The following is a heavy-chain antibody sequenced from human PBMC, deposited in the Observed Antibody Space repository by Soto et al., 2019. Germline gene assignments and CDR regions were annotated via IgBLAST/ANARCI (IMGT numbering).Heavy chain of an antibody. J-gene: IGHJ6*02. Sequence: GASVKVSCKASGGTFSSYAISWVRQAPGQGLEWMGGIIPIFGTANYAQKFQGRVTITADESTSTAYMELSSLRSEDTAVYYCARATTVTLRVIYGDYYYYYGMDVWGQGTTVTVS. CDR3: ARATTVTLRVIYGDYYYYYGMDV. CDR1: GGTFSSYA. D-gene: IGHD4-4*01. CDR2: IIPIFGTA. V-gene: IGHV1-69*13.